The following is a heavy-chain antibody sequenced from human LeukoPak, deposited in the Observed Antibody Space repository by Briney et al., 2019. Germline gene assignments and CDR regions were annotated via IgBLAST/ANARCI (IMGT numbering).Heavy chain of an antibody. J-gene: IGHJ6*02. CDR1: GFTFDDYA. Sequence: GRSLRLSRAASGFTFDDYAMHWVRQAPGKGLEWVSGISWNSGSIGYADSVKGRFTISRDNAKNSLYLQMNSLRAEDTALYYCAKDSLRFGELFSENGMDVWGQGTTVTVSS. CDR3: AKDSLRFGELFSENGMDV. CDR2: ISWNSGSI. D-gene: IGHD3-10*01. V-gene: IGHV3-9*01.